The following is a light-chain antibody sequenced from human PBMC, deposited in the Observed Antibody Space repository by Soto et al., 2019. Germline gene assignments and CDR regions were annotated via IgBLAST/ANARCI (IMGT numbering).Light chain of an antibody. Sequence: EIVMTQSPATLSVSPGERATLSCRASQSVSSNLAWYQQKPGQAPRLLIYDASTRATGIPDRFSGSGSGTDFTLTIISLQSEDFSVYYCQRYNNWPPHTFGQGTKLEIK. CDR2: DAS. CDR3: QRYNNWPPHT. J-gene: IGKJ2*01. V-gene: IGKV3-15*01. CDR1: QSVSSN.